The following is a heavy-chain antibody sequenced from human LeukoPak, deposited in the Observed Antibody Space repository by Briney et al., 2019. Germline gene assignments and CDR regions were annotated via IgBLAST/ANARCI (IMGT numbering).Heavy chain of an antibody. J-gene: IGHJ6*03. V-gene: IGHV1-69*05. CDR2: IIPIFGTA. D-gene: IGHD6-13*01. Sequence: GSSVKVSCKASGGTFSSYAISWVRQAPGQGLEWMGGIIPIFGTANYAQKFQGRVTITTDESTSTAYMELSSLRSEDTAVYYCARGVAAAGILNRPNYCYMDVWGKGTTVTVSS. CDR3: ARGVAAAGILNRPNYCYMDV. CDR1: GGTFSSYA.